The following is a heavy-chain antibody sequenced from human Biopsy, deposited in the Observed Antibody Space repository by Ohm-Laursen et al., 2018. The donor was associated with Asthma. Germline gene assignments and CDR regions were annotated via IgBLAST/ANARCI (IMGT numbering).Heavy chain of an antibody. D-gene: IGHD3-10*01. Sequence: ASVKVSCQSSGYTFNSAGITWVRQAPGQGLEWMGWISVYNGNTKVAQKLQDRVTMITDTSTSTAYMELRSLRSDDTAVYFCARAVDYSHYYGIDVWGQGTTVTVS. CDR3: ARAVDYSHYYGIDV. V-gene: IGHV1-18*01. CDR2: ISVYNGNT. J-gene: IGHJ6*02. CDR1: GYTFNSAG.